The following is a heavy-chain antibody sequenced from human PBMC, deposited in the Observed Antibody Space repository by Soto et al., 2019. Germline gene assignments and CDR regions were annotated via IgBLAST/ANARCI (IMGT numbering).Heavy chain of an antibody. CDR2: ISSSGSTA. Sequence: PGGSLRLSCAASGFTLSRFELHWVRQAPGKGLEWISYISSSGSTAYYASSVEGRFTISRDNANNSVYLQMDSLRAEDTALYYCARHVKAVAAALAYWGQGIPLTVSS. D-gene: IGHD6-19*01. CDR3: ARHVKAVAAALAY. CDR1: GFTLSRFE. V-gene: IGHV3-48*03. J-gene: IGHJ4*02.